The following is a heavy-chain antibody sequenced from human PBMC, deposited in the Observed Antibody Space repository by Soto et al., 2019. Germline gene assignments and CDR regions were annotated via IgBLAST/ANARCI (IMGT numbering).Heavy chain of an antibody. D-gene: IGHD3-10*01. CDR1: GFTFGDYS. J-gene: IGHJ4*02. V-gene: IGHV3-49*03. CDR3: ARVQGAITLVRGDVDY. Sequence: EVQLVESGGGLVEPGRSLRLSCTASGFTFGDYSMSWFRQAPGKGLEWVSFIRRTVSGATAEYAASVKGRFTVSRDDSKSIAYLQMNSLKSEDTAVYYCARVQGAITLVRGDVDYWGQGTLVTVSS. CDR2: IRRTVSGATA.